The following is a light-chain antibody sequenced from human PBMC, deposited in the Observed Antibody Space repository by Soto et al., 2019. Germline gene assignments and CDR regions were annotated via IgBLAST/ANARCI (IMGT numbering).Light chain of an antibody. J-gene: IGKJ2*01. CDR3: QQYDNLPMYT. CDR1: QDISNY. CDR2: DAS. Sequence: DIQMTQSPSSLSASVGDRVTITCQASQDISNYLNWYQQKLGKAPKLLIYDASNLETGVPSRFSGSGSGTDFTFTISSLQPEDIATYYCQQYDNLPMYTFGQGTKVDIK. V-gene: IGKV1-33*01.